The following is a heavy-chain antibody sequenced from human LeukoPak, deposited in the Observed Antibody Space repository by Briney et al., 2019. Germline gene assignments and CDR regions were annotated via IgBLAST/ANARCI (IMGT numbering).Heavy chain of an antibody. V-gene: IGHV1-2*07. D-gene: IGHD3-16*01. J-gene: IGHJ5*02. CDR1: GGTFSSYA. CDR3: ARASFWESPINWFDP. CDR2: INPKNGGA. Sequence: AASVKVSCKASGGTFSSYAISWVRQAPGQGLEWMGWINPKNGGANYAPSFQGRVTMTRDRSISTVYMELTRLTSDDTAVFYCARASFWESPINWFDPWGQGTLVTVSS.